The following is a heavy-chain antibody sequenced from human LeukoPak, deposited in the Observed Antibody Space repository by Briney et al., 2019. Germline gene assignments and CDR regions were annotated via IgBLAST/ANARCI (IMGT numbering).Heavy chain of an antibody. D-gene: IGHD3-22*01. CDR1: GFTFDDYA. CDR2: ISWNSGSI. CDR3: AKSRFYYDSSGPFDY. Sequence: PGRSLRLSCAASGFTFDDYAMHWVRQAPGKGLEWVSGISWNSGSIGYADSVKGRSTISRDNPKNSLYLQMNSLRAEDMALYYCAKSRFYYDSSGPFDYWGQGTLVTVSS. V-gene: IGHV3-9*03. J-gene: IGHJ4*02.